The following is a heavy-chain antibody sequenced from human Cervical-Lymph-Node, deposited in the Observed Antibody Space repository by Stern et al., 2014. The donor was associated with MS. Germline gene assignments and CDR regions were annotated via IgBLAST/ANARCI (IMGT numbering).Heavy chain of an antibody. J-gene: IGHJ6*02. CDR3: ARSCGSGIYGMDV. D-gene: IGHD3-10*01. CDR1: GYTFAGYG. CDR2: INAYNGNT. Sequence: VQLVQSGGEVKKPGASVKVSCKASGYTFAGYGITWVRQAPGQGLEWMGWINAYNGNTNYAQKLQDRVTMTTDTPTSIAYLELKGLRSDDTAVYYCARSCGSGIYGMDVWGQGTTVIVSS. V-gene: IGHV1-18*01.